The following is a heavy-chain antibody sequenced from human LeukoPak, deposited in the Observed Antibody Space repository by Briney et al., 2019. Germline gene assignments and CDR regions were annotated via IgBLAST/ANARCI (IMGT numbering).Heavy chain of an antibody. CDR2: IIPIFGTT. CDR3: AKDYYDSSGYFDY. Sequence: SSVKVSCKASGGTFSSYAITWVRQAPGQGLEWMGRIIPIFGTTNYAQELQGRVTITTDESTSTAYMELSSLRSEDTAVYYCAKDYYDSSGYFDYWGQGTLVTVSS. J-gene: IGHJ4*02. CDR1: GGTFSSYA. D-gene: IGHD3-22*01. V-gene: IGHV1-69*05.